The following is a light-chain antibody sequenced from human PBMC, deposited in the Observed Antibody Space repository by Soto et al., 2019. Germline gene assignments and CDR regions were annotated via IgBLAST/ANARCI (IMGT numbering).Light chain of an antibody. J-gene: IGKJ1*01. Sequence: IVLTQSPANLFVSPGGRVNRLCSASQSVNKAYLVWYQVKPGKAPRRLIYGASSRATGIPDRLSGRGFGTDFTLTISSLEPEDFAVYYCQQRSNWTLGQGKKVDIK. V-gene: IGKV3D-20*02. CDR3: QQRSNWT. CDR2: GAS. CDR1: QSVNKAY.